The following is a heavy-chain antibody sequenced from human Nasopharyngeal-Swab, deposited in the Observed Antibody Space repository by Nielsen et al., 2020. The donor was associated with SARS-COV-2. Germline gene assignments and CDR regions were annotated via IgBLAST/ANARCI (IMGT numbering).Heavy chain of an antibody. CDR2: IYYRGST. CDR3: ARHQANAYPNWLDY. V-gene: IGHV4-39*01. J-gene: IGHJ4*02. CDR1: GGSIGSSSYY. Sequence: SETPSLTCTVSGGSIGSSSYYWGWIRQPPGKGLEWIGSIYYRGSTYYNPSLKSRVSISVDASKNQFSLKLTSVTAADTAVYYCARHQANAYPNWLDYWGQGSLVTVSS. D-gene: IGHD1-1*01.